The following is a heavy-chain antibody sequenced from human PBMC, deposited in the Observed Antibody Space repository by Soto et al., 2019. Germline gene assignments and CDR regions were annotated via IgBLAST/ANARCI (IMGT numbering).Heavy chain of an antibody. D-gene: IGHD3-16*01. Sequence: ASVKVSCKASGNTFTRYGIGWARQAPGQGLEWMGWINTYNGNTNYAQNVQGRVTLTTDTSTSTAYMELRSLRSNDTVIYYCAMVDVYVTPSPQDVWGQGTTVTVSS. CDR1: GNTFTRYG. CDR2: INTYNGNT. V-gene: IGHV1-18*01. J-gene: IGHJ6*02. CDR3: AMVDVYVTPSPQDV.